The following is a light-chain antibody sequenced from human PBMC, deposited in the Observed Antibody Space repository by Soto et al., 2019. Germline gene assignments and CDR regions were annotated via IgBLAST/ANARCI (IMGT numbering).Light chain of an antibody. CDR3: QHYNNWPWT. J-gene: IGKJ1*01. V-gene: IGKV3-15*01. CDR2: SAS. CDR1: QSISDT. Sequence: EIVMKQSPATLSVSPGGRATLSCRASQSISDTLAWYQQKPGQAPRLLIYSASRRATGFPGRFSGSGSGTDFTLTISSLQSEDLALYYCQHYNNWPWTFGQGTKVDI.